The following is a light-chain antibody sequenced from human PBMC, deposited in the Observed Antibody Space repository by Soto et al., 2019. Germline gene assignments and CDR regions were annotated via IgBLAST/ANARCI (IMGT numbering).Light chain of an antibody. CDR2: ESS. J-gene: IGKJ1*01. CDR1: QSISSW. V-gene: IGKV1-5*01. CDR3: QQYNTYS. Sequence: DIQMTQSPSTLSASVGDRVTITCRASQSISSWLAWYQQKPGKAPKLLIYESSNLESGVPSRFSGSGSGTEFTLTISSLQPDDFATYYCQQYNTYSFGQGTKVDIK.